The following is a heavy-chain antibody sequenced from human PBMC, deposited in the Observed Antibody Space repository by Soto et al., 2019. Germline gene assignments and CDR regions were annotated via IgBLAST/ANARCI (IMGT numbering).Heavy chain of an antibody. CDR1: GGSFTSNNW. J-gene: IGHJ4*02. V-gene: IGHV4-4*02. D-gene: IGHD1-7*01. Sequence: SETLSLTCAVSGGSFTSNNWWTWVRQPPGQGLEWIGEIYRTGSTYYNPSLKSRVTISLDKSESQFSLKVTSLTAADTAVYYCASRDPGTSVDYWGQGTLVTVSS. CDR3: ASRDPGTSVDY. CDR2: IYRTGST.